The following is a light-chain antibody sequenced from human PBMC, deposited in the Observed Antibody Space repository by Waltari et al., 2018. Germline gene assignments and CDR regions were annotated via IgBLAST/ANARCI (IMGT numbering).Light chain of an antibody. CDR1: NIGSKS. CDR3: QVWDSSSDHWV. Sequence: SYVLTQPPSVSVAPGKTARITCGGNNIGSKSVHWYQQKPGQAPVLVIYYDSDRPSGIPERCSGSNSGNTATLTISRVEAGDEADYDCQVWDSSSDHWVFGGGTKLTVL. CDR2: YDS. V-gene: IGLV3-21*04. J-gene: IGLJ3*02.